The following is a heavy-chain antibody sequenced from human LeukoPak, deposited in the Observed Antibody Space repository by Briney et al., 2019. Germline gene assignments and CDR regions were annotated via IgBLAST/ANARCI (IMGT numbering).Heavy chain of an antibody. D-gene: IGHD3-10*01. V-gene: IGHV1-46*01. CDR3: ASGGFGDY. CDR1: GGTFSSYA. CDR2: INPSGTGT. Sequence: ASVKVSCKASGGTFSSYAISWVRQAPGQGLEWMGVINPSGTGTSYAQKFQGRITMSRDTSTSTVYMELSRLRSDDTAVYYCASGGFGDYWGQGTLVTVSS. J-gene: IGHJ4*02.